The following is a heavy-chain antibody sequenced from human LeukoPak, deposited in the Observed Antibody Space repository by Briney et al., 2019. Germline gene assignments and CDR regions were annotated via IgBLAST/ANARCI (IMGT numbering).Heavy chain of an antibody. CDR1: GFAFSTFA. Sequence: PGGSLRLSCAASGFAFSTFAMGWVRPSPGKGLEWLSTINGGGNTTFYADSVKGRFTISRDNSKNTLYLHMDSLRPDDTAIYYCTKELHVAVAVADYYYFYMDVWGRGTAVTVSS. V-gene: IGHV3-23*01. CDR3: TKELHVAVAVADYYYFYMDV. D-gene: IGHD6-19*01. J-gene: IGHJ6*03. CDR2: INGGGNTT.